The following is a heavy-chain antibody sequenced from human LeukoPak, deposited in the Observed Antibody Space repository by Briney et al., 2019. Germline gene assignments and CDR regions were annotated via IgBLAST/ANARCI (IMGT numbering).Heavy chain of an antibody. CDR1: GGSISSYY. CDR3: KSWDIVVVPAATILQPMDV. CDR2: IYYSGST. J-gene: IGHJ6*03. V-gene: IGHV4-59*04. D-gene: IGHD2-2*01. Sequence: SETLSLTCTVSGGSISSYYWTWIRQPPGKGLEWIGYIYYSGSTYYNPSLKSRVTISVDTSKNQFSLKLSSVTAADTAVYYCKSWDIVVVPAATILQPMDVWGKGTTVTVSS.